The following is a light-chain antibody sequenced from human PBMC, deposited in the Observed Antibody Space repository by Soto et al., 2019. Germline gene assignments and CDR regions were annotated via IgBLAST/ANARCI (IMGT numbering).Light chain of an antibody. V-gene: IGKV3-15*01. Sequence: TVVTQSPGTLSVSPGERATMSCTASQAISYNVAWYQHFPGQAPRLLIHGASTRANGVPARFSGSGSGTEFTLTITSVQSEDFATYYCEQYNDWPPIYSFGRGTTLAI. CDR1: QAISYN. CDR2: GAS. CDR3: EQYNDWPPIYS. J-gene: IGKJ2*03.